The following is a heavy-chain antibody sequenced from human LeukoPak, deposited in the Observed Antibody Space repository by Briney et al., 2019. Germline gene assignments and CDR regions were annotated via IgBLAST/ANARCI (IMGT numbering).Heavy chain of an antibody. CDR2: IHWNSGST. D-gene: IGHD1-7*01. CDR3: ARDLWAGNYIFDY. J-gene: IGHJ4*02. Sequence: PGGSLRLSCVASGFTFDDYGISWVRQAPGKGLEWVSRIHWNSGSTRYADSVKGRFTISRDNAMKSVFLQMHSLRVEDTAIYYCARDLWAGNYIFDYWGQGTLVTVSS. V-gene: IGHV3-20*04. CDR1: GFTFDDYG.